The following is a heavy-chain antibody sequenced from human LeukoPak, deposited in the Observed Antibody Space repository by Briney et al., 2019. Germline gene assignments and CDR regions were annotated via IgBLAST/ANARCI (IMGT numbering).Heavy chain of an antibody. Sequence: GESLRISCKGSGYSFTSYWISWVRQMLGKGLEWMGTIAPSDSYPNYSPPFQGHVTISADKSIRTAYLQWSSLKASDTAMYFCARHYGGNSEFGYWGQGTLVTVSS. J-gene: IGHJ4*02. D-gene: IGHD4-23*01. CDR1: GYSFTSYW. CDR2: IAPSDSYP. V-gene: IGHV5-10-1*01. CDR3: ARHYGGNSEFGY.